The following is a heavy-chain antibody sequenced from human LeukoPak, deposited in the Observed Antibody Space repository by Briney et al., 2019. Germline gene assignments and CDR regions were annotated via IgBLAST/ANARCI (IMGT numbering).Heavy chain of an antibody. D-gene: IGHD3-22*01. Sequence: GGSLRLSCAASGFTFSSYEMNWVRQAPGKGLVWVSYISSSGSTIYYADSVKGRFTISRDNAKNSLYLQMDSLRAEDTAVYYCARDLYYDSSGYYSHDFDYWGQGTLVTVSS. CDR2: ISSSGSTI. CDR3: ARDLYYDSSGYYSHDFDY. CDR1: GFTFSSYE. V-gene: IGHV3-48*03. J-gene: IGHJ4*02.